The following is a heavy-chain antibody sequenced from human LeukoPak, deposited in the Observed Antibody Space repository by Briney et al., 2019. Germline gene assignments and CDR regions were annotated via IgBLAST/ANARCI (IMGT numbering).Heavy chain of an antibody. CDR3: ARQSGYYYEGYYYAMDV. J-gene: IGHJ6*02. CDR1: GGSISSYY. Sequence: SETLSLTCTVSGGSISSYYWSWIQQPPGKGLEWIGYIYYSGSTNYNPSLKSRVTISVDTSKNQFSLKLSSVTAADTAVYYCARQSGYYYEGYYYAMDVWGQGTTVTVSS. CDR2: IYYSGST. V-gene: IGHV4-59*08. D-gene: IGHD3-22*01.